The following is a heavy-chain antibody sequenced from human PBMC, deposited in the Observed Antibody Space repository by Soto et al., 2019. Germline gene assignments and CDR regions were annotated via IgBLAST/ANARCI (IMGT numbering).Heavy chain of an antibody. CDR2: ISSSSYI. Sequence: LRLSCAASGFTFSSYSMNWVRQAPGKGLEWVSSISSSSYIYYADSVKGRFTISRDNAKNSLYLQMNSLRAEDTAVYYCARDRIVDTAMGPLDPWGQGTLVTVSS. CDR3: ARDRIVDTAMGPLDP. D-gene: IGHD5-18*01. V-gene: IGHV3-21*01. CDR1: GFTFSSYS. J-gene: IGHJ5*02.